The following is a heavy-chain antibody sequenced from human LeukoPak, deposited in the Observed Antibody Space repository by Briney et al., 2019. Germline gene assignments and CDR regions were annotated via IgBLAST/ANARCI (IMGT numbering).Heavy chain of an antibody. CDR3: ASWVCPYYDSSGYYFIDY. Sequence: SGGSLRLSCAASGFTFSSYSMNWVRQAPGKGLEWVSAISSSSSYIYYADSVKGRFTISRDNAKNSLYLQMNSLRAEDTAVYYCASWVCPYYDSSGYYFIDYWGQGTLVTVSS. J-gene: IGHJ4*02. V-gene: IGHV3-21*01. D-gene: IGHD3-22*01. CDR2: ISSSSSYI. CDR1: GFTFSSYS.